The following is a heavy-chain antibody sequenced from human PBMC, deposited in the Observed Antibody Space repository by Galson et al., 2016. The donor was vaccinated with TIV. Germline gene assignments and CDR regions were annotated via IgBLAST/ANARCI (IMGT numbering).Heavy chain of an antibody. CDR3: ASVRYCSSVSCSFDNNWFDP. Sequence: SVKVSCKASGYSFSRHALNWVRQAPGQGLEWMGWINTNTGNPMYAQGFTGRFVFSLDTSVSTAYLQISSLKAEDTAVYYCASVRYCSSVSCSFDNNWFDPWGQGTLVTVSS. CDR1: GYSFSRHA. J-gene: IGHJ5*02. V-gene: IGHV7-4-1*02. D-gene: IGHD2-2*01. CDR2: INTNTGNP.